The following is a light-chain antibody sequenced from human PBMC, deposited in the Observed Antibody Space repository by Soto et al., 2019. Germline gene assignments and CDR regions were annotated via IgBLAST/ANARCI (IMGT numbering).Light chain of an antibody. CDR2: TNS. CDR3: AAWDDNLNGYV. V-gene: IGLV1-44*01. J-gene: IGLJ1*01. CDR1: SSNIGSNN. Sequence: QAVVTQSPSASGTPGQRVTISCSGSSSNIGSNNVNWYQQVPGTAPKLLIYTNSQRPSGVPDRFSGSKSGTSASLAISGLQSEDEADYYCAAWDDNLNGYVFGAGTKLTVL.